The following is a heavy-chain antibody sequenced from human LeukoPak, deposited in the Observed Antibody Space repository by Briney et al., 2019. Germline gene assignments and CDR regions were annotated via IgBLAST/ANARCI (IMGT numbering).Heavy chain of an antibody. Sequence: GGPLRLSCAASEVTVTNNYMSWVRQAPGKGLQWVSVIYPGGNIYYADSVKGRFIISRDNSKNTLSLQMNSLTADDTAVYYCVRGPRYYDDSGFHYGVFDIWGQGTLVTVSS. CDR2: IYPGGNI. CDR1: EVTVTNNY. D-gene: IGHD3-22*01. J-gene: IGHJ3*02. CDR3: VRGPRYYDDSGFHYGVFDI. V-gene: IGHV3-53*01.